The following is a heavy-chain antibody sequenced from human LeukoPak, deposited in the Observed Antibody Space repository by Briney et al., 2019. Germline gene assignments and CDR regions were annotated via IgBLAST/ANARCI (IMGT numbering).Heavy chain of an antibody. D-gene: IGHD5-18*01. J-gene: IGHJ4*02. CDR3: ARQRGYSYGFCDY. CDR2: IYPGDSDT. CDR1: GYSFTSNW. Sequence: GESLKISCKGSGYSFTSNWIGWVRQMPGKGLEWMVIIYPGDSDTRYSPSFQGQVTISADKSISTAYLQWSSLKASDTAMYYCARQRGYSYGFCDYWGQGTLVTVSS. V-gene: IGHV5-51*01.